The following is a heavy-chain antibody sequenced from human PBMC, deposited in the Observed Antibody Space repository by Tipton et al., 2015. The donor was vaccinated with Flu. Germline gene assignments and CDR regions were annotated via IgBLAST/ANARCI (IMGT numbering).Heavy chain of an antibody. CDR2: IHRSGTA. CDR3: AREKLPSTYYDTSGYVDY. Sequence: TLSLTCAVSGYSMNNDFYWGWIRQPPGKGLEWIGSIHRSGTAYYNPSLKSRLTISVDTSKNQFSLRLTSVTAADTAVYYCAREKLPSTYYDTSGYVDYWGQGTLVTVSS. J-gene: IGHJ4*02. D-gene: IGHD3-22*01. V-gene: IGHV4-38-2*02. CDR1: GYSMNNDFY.